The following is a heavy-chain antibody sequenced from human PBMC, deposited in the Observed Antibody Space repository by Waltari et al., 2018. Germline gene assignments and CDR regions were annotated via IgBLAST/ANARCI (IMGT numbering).Heavy chain of an antibody. V-gene: IGHV3-23*04. CDR1: GFTFSSYA. J-gene: IGHJ4*02. D-gene: IGHD3-9*01. Sequence: EVQLVESGGGLVQPGGSLRLSCAASGFTFSSYAMSWVRQAPGKGLGGVSAISGRGGSTYYADSVKGRFTISRDNSKNTLYLQMNSLRAEDTAVYYCAKGLHDYDILTGYHYWCQGTLVTVSS. CDR2: ISGRGGST. CDR3: AKGLHDYDILTGYHY.